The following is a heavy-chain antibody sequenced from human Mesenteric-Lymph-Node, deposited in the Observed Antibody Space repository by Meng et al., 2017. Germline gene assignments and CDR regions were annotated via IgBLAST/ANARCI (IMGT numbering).Heavy chain of an antibody. CDR2: IYTSGTT. CDR1: FGSSSTCY. V-gene: IGHV4-4*07. Sequence: VRQLGPGAGLGKPSRALSTSCAGAFGSSSTCYWSWMRQHAGKGLVWIVRIYTSGTTNYNPSLKSRVTMSVDTSKNHFSLKLSSVTAADTAVYYCARFIRSEQWLWFDPWGQGTLVTVSS. D-gene: IGHD6-19*01. CDR3: ARFIRSEQWLWFDP. J-gene: IGHJ5*02.